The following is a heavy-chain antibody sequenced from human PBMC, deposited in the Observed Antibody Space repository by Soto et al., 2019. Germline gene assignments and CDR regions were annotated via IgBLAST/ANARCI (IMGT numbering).Heavy chain of an antibody. CDR2: IYTGDSDT. Sequence: TGXSLKISCKGSGYSFTSYWLGWLRQMPGKGLEWMGIIYTGDSDTRYSPSFQGQVTISADKSISTAYLQWSSLKASDTAIYYCAIRGASQWLKFWGQGTLVTVSS. D-gene: IGHD6-19*01. CDR3: AIRGASQWLKF. J-gene: IGHJ4*02. CDR1: GYSFTSYW. V-gene: IGHV5-51*01.